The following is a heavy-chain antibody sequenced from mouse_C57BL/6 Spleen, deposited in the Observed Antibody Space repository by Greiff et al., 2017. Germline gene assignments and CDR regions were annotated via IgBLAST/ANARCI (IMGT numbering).Heavy chain of an antibody. CDR2: ISYDGSN. V-gene: IGHV3-6*01. Sequence: EVKLMESGPGLVKPSQSLSLTCSVTGYSITSGYYWNWIRQFPGNKLEWMGYISYDGSNNYNPSLKNRISITRDTSKNQFFLKLNSVTTEDTATYYCAVTYGNYVGAMDYWGQGTSVTVSS. CDR3: AVTYGNYVGAMDY. J-gene: IGHJ4*01. CDR1: GYSITSGYY. D-gene: IGHD2-1*01.